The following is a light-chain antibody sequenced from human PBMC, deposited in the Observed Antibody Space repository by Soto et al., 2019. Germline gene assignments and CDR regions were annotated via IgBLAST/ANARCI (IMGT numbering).Light chain of an antibody. V-gene: IGKV2-30*02. J-gene: IGKJ5*01. CDR1: QSLVHSDGIAY. CDR2: KVS. CDR3: MQGTHWPIT. Sequence: EVVMTRSPFSLPVTLGQPASISCRSNQSLVHSDGIAYFSWFQQRPGRSPRRLIYKVSNRDSGVPARFSGSGSGTDFALKISRVEAEDVGVYYCMQGTHWPITFGQGTRLEIK.